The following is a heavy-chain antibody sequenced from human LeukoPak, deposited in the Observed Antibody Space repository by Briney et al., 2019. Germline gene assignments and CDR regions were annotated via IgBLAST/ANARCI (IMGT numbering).Heavy chain of an antibody. CDR2: ISSSSSYI. V-gene: IGHV3-21*01. CDR1: GFTFSSYS. J-gene: IGHJ4*02. Sequence: GGSLRLSCAASGFTFSSYSMDWVRQAPGKGLEWVSSISSSSSYIYYADSVKGRFTISRDNAKNSLYLQMNSLRAEDTAVYYCARAFSWYGYLDYWGPGTLVTVSS. D-gene: IGHD6-13*01. CDR3: ARAFSWYGYLDY.